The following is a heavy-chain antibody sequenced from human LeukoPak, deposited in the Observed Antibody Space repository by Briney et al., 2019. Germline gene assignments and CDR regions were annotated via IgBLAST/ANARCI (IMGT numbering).Heavy chain of an antibody. D-gene: IGHD3-22*01. CDR1: GGSVSSGSYF. CDR3: AREAYYYDSSGYPPRGYYFDY. J-gene: IGHJ4*02. Sequence: PSETLSLTCTVSGGSVSSGSYFWSWIRQPPGKGLEWIGYIYYSGSTNYNPSLKSRVTISVDTSKNQFSLKLSSVTAADTAVYYCAREAYYYDSSGYPPRGYYFDYWGQGTLVTVSS. V-gene: IGHV4-61*01. CDR2: IYYSGST.